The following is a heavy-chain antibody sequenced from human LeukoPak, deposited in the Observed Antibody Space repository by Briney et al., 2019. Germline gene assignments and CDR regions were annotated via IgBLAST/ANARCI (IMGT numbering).Heavy chain of an antibody. Sequence: PSETLSLTCTVSGGSISSSSYYWGWIRQPPGKGLEWIGSIYYSGSTYYNPSLKSRVTISVDTSKNQFSLKLSSVTAADTAVYYCARDHRYIPWLALRSDYYMDVWGKGTTVTVSS. CDR3: ARDHRYIPWLALRSDYYMDV. V-gene: IGHV4-39*07. J-gene: IGHJ6*03. CDR2: IYYSGST. D-gene: IGHD6-19*01. CDR1: GGSISSSSYY.